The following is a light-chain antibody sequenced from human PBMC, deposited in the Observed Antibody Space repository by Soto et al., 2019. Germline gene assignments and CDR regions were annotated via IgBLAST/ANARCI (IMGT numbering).Light chain of an antibody. CDR3: QQYETFSPWT. Sequence: IQMTQSPSSLSASVGDRVTITCRASQGISSYLAWYQQKPGKAPKLLIYKATTLQSGVPSRFSGSGSGTEFTLAISSLEPDDFATYYCQQYETFSPWTFGQGTKVDIK. J-gene: IGKJ1*01. CDR1: QGISSY. V-gene: IGKV1-5*03. CDR2: KAT.